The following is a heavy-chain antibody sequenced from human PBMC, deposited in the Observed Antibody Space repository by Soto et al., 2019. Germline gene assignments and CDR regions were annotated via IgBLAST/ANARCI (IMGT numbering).Heavy chain of an antibody. V-gene: IGHV4-59*01. Sequence: PSETLSLTCTVSGGSISSYYWSWIRQPPGKGLEWIGYIYYSGSTNYNPSLKSRVTISVDTSKNQFSLKLSSVTAADTAVYYCARGRAEYQLLGGWFDPWGQGTLVTVSS. J-gene: IGHJ5*02. CDR1: GGSISSYY. D-gene: IGHD2-2*01. CDR3: ARGRAEYQLLGGWFDP. CDR2: IYYSGST.